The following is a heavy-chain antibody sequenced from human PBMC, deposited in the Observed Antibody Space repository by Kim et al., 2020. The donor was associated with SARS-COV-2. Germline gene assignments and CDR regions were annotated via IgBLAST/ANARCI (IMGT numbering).Heavy chain of an antibody. CDR3: AKVVVVPAAIDP. D-gene: IGHD2-2*01. J-gene: IGHJ5*02. V-gene: IGHV3-23*01. Sequence: YADSVKGRFTISRDHSKNTLYLQMNSLRAEDTAVYYCAKVVVVPAAIDPWGQGTLVTVSS.